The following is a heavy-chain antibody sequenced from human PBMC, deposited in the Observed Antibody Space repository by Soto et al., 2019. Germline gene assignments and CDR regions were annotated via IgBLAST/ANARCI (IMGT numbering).Heavy chain of an antibody. Sequence: SVKVSCKASGFTLKSSAVQWVRQARGQRLEWIGWIVAGSGNTHFAQRFQERVTITRDMSTSTAYLELSSLRSEDTAVYYCARELGYSSSGNDAFDIWGQGTMVTVSS. CDR2: IVAGSGNT. D-gene: IGHD6-13*01. V-gene: IGHV1-58*01. J-gene: IGHJ3*02. CDR1: GFTLKSSA. CDR3: ARELGYSSSGNDAFDI.